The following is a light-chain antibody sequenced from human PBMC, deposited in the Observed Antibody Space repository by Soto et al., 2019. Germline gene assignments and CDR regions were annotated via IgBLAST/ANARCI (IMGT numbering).Light chain of an antibody. V-gene: IGLV2-14*01. CDR1: SSDVGAYNY. CDR2: DVT. CDR3: SSYTSSSTVV. J-gene: IGLJ3*02. Sequence: QSALTQPASVSGSPGQSVTISCSGSSSDVGAYNYVSWYQRHPGKAPKLMIYDVTNRPSGVSNRFSGSKSGNTDSLTISGLQAEDEADYFCSSYTSSSTVVVGGGTKVTVL.